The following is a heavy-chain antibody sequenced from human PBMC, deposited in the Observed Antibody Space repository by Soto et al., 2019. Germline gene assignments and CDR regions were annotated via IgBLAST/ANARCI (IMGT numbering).Heavy chain of an antibody. Sequence: QVQLVESGGGVVQPGRSLRLSCAASGFTFSSYAMHWVRQAPGKGLEWVAVISYDGSNKYYADSVKGRFTISRDNSKNTLYLQMNSLRAEDTAVYYCARDLNDLAVAGTYYYYGMDVW. D-gene: IGHD6-19*01. CDR3: ARDLNDLAVAGTYYYYGMDV. V-gene: IGHV3-30-3*01. CDR1: GFTFSSYA. CDR2: ISYDGSNK. J-gene: IGHJ6*01.